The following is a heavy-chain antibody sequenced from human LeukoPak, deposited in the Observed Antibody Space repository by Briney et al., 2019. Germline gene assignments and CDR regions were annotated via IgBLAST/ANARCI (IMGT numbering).Heavy chain of an antibody. CDR1: GFTVSSNY. V-gene: IGHV3-66*01. J-gene: IGHJ3*01. CDR2: IYSGGST. Sequence: GGSLRLSCAASGFTVSSNYMSWVRQAPGKGLEWISVIYSGGSTYYADSVKGRFTISRDNSKDALYLQMNSLRAEDTAVYYCASSGWLPRGAFDVWGQGTMVTVSS. CDR3: ASSGWLPRGAFDV. D-gene: IGHD6-19*01.